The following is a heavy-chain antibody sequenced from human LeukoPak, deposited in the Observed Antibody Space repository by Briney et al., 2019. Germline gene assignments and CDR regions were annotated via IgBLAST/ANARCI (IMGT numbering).Heavy chain of an antibody. CDR3: ARRGYYTNGVCNNWFDP. CDR2: INHSGST. V-gene: IGHV4-34*01. J-gene: IGHJ5*02. CDR1: GGSFSGYY. D-gene: IGHD2-8*01. Sequence: SETLSLTCAVYGGSFSGYYWSWIRQPPGKGLEWIGEINHSGSTNYNPSLKSRVTISVDTSKNQFSLKLSSVTAADTAVYYCARRGYYTNGVCNNWFDPWGQGTLVTVSS.